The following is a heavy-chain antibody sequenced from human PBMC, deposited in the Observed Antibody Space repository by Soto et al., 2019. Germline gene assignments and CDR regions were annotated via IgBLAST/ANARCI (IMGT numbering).Heavy chain of an antibody. V-gene: IGHV1-18*04. Sequence: GASVKVSCKASGYTFTSNAISWVRQAPGQGLEWMGWISANKDLTKYAEKVQGRVTMTTDTSTSTAYMELRSLRSDDTAVYYCARDWSEPAVAGTLDYWGQGSPVTVSS. CDR2: ISANKDLT. D-gene: IGHD6-19*01. CDR1: GYTFTSNA. J-gene: IGHJ4*02. CDR3: ARDWSEPAVAGTLDY.